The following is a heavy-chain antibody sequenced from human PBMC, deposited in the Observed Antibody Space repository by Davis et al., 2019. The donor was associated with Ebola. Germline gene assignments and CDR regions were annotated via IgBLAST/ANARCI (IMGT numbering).Heavy chain of an antibody. CDR2: INHSGST. D-gene: IGHD3-22*01. V-gene: IGHV4-34*01. J-gene: IGHJ4*02. CDR1: GGSFSGYY. CDR3: ARGLRYYYDSSGYYSTYYFDY. Sequence: PSETLSLTCAVYGGSFSGYYWSWIRQPPGKGLEWIGEINHSGSTNYNPSLKSRVTISVDTSKNQFSLKLSSVTAADTAVYYCARGLRYYYDSSGYYSTYYFDYWGQGTLVTVSS.